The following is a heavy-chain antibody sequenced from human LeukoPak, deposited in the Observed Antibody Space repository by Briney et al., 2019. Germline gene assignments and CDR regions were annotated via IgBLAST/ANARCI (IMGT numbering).Heavy chain of an antibody. J-gene: IGHJ4*02. CDR1: GITFSSYC. V-gene: IGHV3-7*03. CDR3: AREVTAITDY. Sequence: GGSARLSCAASGITFSSYCISWVRQAPGKGLEWVANIKQDGSEKYYVDSVKGRFTISRDNAKNSLYLQMNSLRAEDTAVYYCAREVTAITDYWGQGTLVTVSS. D-gene: IGHD2-21*02. CDR2: IKQDGSEK.